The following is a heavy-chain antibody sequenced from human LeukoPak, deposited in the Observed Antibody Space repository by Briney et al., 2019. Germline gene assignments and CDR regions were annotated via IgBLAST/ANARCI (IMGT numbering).Heavy chain of an antibody. CDR3: ARDYIVGATRFDY. J-gene: IGHJ4*02. CDR1: GGSTSSSSYY. D-gene: IGHD1-26*01. CDR2: IYYSGST. Sequence: SETLSLTCTVSGGSTSSSSYYWGWIRQPPGEGLEWIGSIYYSGSTYYNTSLKSQVTISVDTSKNQFSLKLSSVTAADTAVYYCARDYIVGATRFDYWGQGTLVTVSS. V-gene: IGHV4-39*07.